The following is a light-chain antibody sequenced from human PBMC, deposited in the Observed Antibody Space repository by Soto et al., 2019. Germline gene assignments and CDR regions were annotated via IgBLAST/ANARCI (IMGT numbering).Light chain of an antibody. CDR2: AAS. J-gene: IGKJ1*01. CDR3: QQSYSTTQG. V-gene: IGKV1-39*01. CDR1: QSISSY. Sequence: DIQMTQSPSSLSASVGDRVTITCRASQSISSYLNWYQQKPGKAPKLLIYAASSLQSGVPSRFSGSGSGTDFTLTISSLQTEDVATYYCQQSYSTTQGFCQG.